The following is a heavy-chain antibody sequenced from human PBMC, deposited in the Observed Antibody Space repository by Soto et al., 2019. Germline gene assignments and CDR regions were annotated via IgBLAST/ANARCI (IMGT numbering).Heavy chain of an antibody. J-gene: IGHJ6*02. D-gene: IGHD6-13*01. V-gene: IGHV1-18*01. CDR2: ISAYNGDK. Sequence: ASLKVSGKASGYTFINYGVSWVRQAPGQGLEWMGWISAYNGDKKYAQNVQGRVTLTTDTSTSTAYMEMRTLRSDDTAAYYCARDGPHIPAVGDVWGQGTTVTVS. CDR3: ARDGPHIPAVGDV. CDR1: GYTFINYG.